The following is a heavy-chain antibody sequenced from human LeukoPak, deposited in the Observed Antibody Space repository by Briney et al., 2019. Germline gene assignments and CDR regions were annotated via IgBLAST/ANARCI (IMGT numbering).Heavy chain of an antibody. CDR3: ARELERRFGMDV. J-gene: IGHJ6*02. CDR2: IWYDGSNK. V-gene: IGHV3-33*01. CDR1: GFTFSSYG. D-gene: IGHD1-1*01. Sequence: PGGSLRLSCEASGFTFSSYGMHWVRQAPGKGLEWVAVIWYDGSNKYYADSVKGRFTISRDNSKNTLYLQMNSLRAEDTAVYYCARELERRFGMDVWGQGTTVTVSS.